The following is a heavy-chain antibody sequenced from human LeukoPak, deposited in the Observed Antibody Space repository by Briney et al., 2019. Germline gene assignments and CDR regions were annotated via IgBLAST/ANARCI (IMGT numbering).Heavy chain of an antibody. CDR3: ARDSGYGLNDY. CDR2: IFYTEST. CDR1: GGSISSGDYY. D-gene: IGHD5-12*01. V-gene: IGHV4-31*03. Sequence: SQTLSLTCTVSGGSISSGDYYWSWIRQHPEKGLEWIGYIFYTESTYYNPSLRSRVAISVDPSKNQFSLRLTSVTAADTAVYYCARDSGYGLNDYWGQGNLVTVSS. J-gene: IGHJ4*02.